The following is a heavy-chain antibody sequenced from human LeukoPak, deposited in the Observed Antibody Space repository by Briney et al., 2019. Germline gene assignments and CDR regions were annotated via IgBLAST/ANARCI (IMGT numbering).Heavy chain of an antibody. CDR3: ARTYYDFWSGYYSHEGNPFDY. Sequence: GGSLRLSCAASGFTFSSHWMSWVRQAPGKGLEWVANIKQDGSEKYYVDSVKGRFTISRDNAKNSLYLQMNSLRAEDTAAYYCARTYYDFWSGYYSHEGNPFDYWGQGTLVTVSS. D-gene: IGHD3-3*01. J-gene: IGHJ4*02. CDR2: IKQDGSEK. V-gene: IGHV3-7*01. CDR1: GFTFSSHW.